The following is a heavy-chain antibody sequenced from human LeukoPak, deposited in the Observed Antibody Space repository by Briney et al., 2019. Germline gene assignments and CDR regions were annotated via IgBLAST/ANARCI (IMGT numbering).Heavy chain of an antibody. CDR3: ARRMNGYCSSTSCYVGQRYYFDY. CDR2: IYYSGST. Sequence: SQTLSLTCTVSGGSISSSSYYWGWIRQPPGKGLDWIGGIYYSGSTYYNPSLKSRATISVDTSKNQFSLKLSSVTAADTAVYYCARRMNGYCSSTSCYVGQRYYFDYWGQGTLVTVSS. J-gene: IGHJ4*02. V-gene: IGHV4-39*01. CDR1: GGSISSSSYY. D-gene: IGHD2-2*01.